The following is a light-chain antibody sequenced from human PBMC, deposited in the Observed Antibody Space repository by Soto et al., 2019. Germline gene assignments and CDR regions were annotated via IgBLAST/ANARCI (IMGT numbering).Light chain of an antibody. CDR1: QNIITF. CDR3: QKSYQTPLT. Sequence: DIHMTQSPSSLSASVGDTVTISCRASQNIITFLSWYQHTPGTAPKLLMYVSSSLQSGVPSRFSGSGSGTEFTLTLSSLQPEDSATYYCQKSYQTPLTCGQGKRREIK. V-gene: IGKV1-39*01. J-gene: IGKJ5*01. CDR2: VSS.